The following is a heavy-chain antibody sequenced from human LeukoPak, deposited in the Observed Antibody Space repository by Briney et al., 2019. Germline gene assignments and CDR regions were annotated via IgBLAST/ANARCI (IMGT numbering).Heavy chain of an antibody. CDR1: GFTFSGAA. V-gene: IGHV3-73*01. D-gene: IGHD2-2*01. CDR3: TRPRYCSSTSRSAMEV. CDR2: IRSKTNSYAT. Sequence: GGSLKVSCAASGFTFSGAAMHCVRQAPGKGLEWIGGIRSKTNSYATAYAASVKGRFTISRDDSKNTAYRQMNSLKTEDTAVYYCTRPRYCSSTSRSAMEVWGQGTTVTASS. J-gene: IGHJ6*02.